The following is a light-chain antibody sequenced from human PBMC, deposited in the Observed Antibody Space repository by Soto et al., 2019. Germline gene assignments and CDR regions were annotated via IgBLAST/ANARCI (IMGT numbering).Light chain of an antibody. V-gene: IGKV1-12*01. CDR3: QQANSVPWT. CDR2: ATS. J-gene: IGKJ1*01. Sequence: IPMTQSPSSVSASVGDRVILTCRASQRISSWLAWYHQRPGKAPKLLIYATSTLETGVPSRFSGSGSGRVFTLTISSLQPEDLGTYCCQQANSVPWTLGQGTKVEVK. CDR1: QRISSW.